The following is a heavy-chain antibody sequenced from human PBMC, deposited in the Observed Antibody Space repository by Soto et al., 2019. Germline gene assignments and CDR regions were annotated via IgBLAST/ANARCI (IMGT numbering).Heavy chain of an antibody. D-gene: IGHD6-6*01. CDR1: GFTFSSYG. Sequence: LRLSCAASGFTFSSYGMHWVRQAPGKGLEWVAVIWYDGSNKYYADSVKGRFTISRDNSKNTLYLQMNSLRAEDTAVYYCARDDSSSHLGMDVWGQGTTVTVSS. V-gene: IGHV3-33*01. CDR2: IWYDGSNK. J-gene: IGHJ6*02. CDR3: ARDDSSSHLGMDV.